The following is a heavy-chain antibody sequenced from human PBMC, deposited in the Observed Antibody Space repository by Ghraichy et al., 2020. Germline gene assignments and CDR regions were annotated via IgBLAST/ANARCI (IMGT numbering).Heavy chain of an antibody. J-gene: IGHJ4*02. V-gene: IGHV4-59*01. CDR2: IYYSGST. CDR3: ASSWYVGGVFDY. Sequence: SETLSLTCTVSGGSISSYYWSWIRQPPGKGLEWIGYIYYSGSTNYNPSLKSRVTISVDTSKNQFSLKLSSVTAADTAVYYCASSWYVGGVFDYWGQGTLVTVSS. D-gene: IGHD6-13*01. CDR1: GGSISSYY.